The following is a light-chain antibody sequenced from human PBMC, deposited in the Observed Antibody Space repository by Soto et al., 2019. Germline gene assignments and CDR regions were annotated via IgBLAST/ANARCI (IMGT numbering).Light chain of an antibody. Sequence: QSALTQPASVSASPGQSITISCTGTSSDVGSYNLVSWYQQHPGKATKLINYEGSKRPSGVSNRFSGSKSGNTASLTISGLQAEDEADYYCCSYAGSSTYVFGTGTKLTVL. CDR1: SSDVGSYNL. CDR3: CSYAGSSTYV. J-gene: IGLJ1*01. CDR2: EGS. V-gene: IGLV2-23*01.